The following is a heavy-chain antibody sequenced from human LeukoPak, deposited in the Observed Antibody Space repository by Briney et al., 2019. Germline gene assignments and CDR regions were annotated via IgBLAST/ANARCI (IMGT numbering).Heavy chain of an antibody. J-gene: IGHJ4*02. V-gene: IGHV3-7*01. D-gene: IGHD5-18*01. Sequence: PGGSLRLSCAVSGFTFSSYWMSWVRQAPGKGLEWVANIKQDGSEKYYVDSVKGRFTISRDNAKNSLYLQMNSLRAEDTAVYYCAREGTGYSYGGDYFDYWGQGTLVTVSS. CDR1: GFTFSSYW. CDR3: AREGTGYSYGGDYFDY. CDR2: IKQDGSEK.